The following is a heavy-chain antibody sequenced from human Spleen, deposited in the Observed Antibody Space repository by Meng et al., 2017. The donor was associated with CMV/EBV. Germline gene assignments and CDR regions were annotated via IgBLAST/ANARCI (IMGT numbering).Heavy chain of an antibody. CDR3: ARGDCSSTSCYTSPYYYYGMDV. V-gene: IGHV4-39*07. CDR1: GGSISRSNYH. Sequence: SETMSLTCTVSGGSISRSNYHGGWIRQPPGRGLEWIGSIYYSGTTYYNPSLKSRVTMSVDTSKNQFSLKLSSVTAADTAVYYCARGDCSSTSCYTSPYYYYGMDVWGQGTTVTVSS. CDR2: IYYSGTT. J-gene: IGHJ6*02. D-gene: IGHD2-2*02.